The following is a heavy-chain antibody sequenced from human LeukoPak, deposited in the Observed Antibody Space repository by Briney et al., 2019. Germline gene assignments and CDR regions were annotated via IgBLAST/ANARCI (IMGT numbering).Heavy chain of an antibody. CDR2: IYYSGST. CDR1: GGSISSSSYY. Sequence: SETLSLTCTVSGGSISSSSYYWGWIRQPRGKGLEWIGSIYYSGSTYYNPSLKSRVTISVDTSKNQFSLKLSSVTAADTAVYYCARIGILTGLGAFDIWGQGTMVTVSS. V-gene: IGHV4-39*07. J-gene: IGHJ3*02. CDR3: ARIGILTGLGAFDI. D-gene: IGHD3-9*01.